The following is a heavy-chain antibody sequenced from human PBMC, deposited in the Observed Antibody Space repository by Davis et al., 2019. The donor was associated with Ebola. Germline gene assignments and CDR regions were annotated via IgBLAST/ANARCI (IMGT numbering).Heavy chain of an antibody. CDR3: AHTGPWSGDLYYYYGMDV. D-gene: IGHD3-3*01. CDR2: IYWHDDK. V-gene: IGHV2-5*01. CDR1: GFSLTTRGVG. J-gene: IGHJ6*04. Sequence: SGPTLANPTQTLTLTCTFSGFSLTTRGVGVGWIRQPPGKALEWHALIYWHDDKRDSPSLKSRLTITKDTSKNQVVLTMTNMDPVDTATYYCAHTGPWSGDLYYYYGMDVWGKGTTVTVSS.